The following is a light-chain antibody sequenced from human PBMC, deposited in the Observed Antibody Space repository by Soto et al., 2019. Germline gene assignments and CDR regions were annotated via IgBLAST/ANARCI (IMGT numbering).Light chain of an antibody. CDR3: QQSYSPPPVT. J-gene: IGKJ5*01. V-gene: IGKV1-39*01. CDR1: QSISRY. Sequence: DIQLTQSPSSLSASVGDRITITCRSSQSISRYLNWYQQRPGTAPRVLIFGANSLQSGVPSRFSGSGSGTEFTLTISSLQPEDFATYYCQQSYSPPPVTFGQGTRLEIK. CDR2: GAN.